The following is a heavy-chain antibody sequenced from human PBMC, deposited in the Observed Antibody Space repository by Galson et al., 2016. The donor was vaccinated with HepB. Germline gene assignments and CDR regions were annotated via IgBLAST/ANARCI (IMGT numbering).Heavy chain of an antibody. J-gene: IGHJ4*02. CDR3: ASANGWEIRGYFDS. CDR1: AYAFSYYA. V-gene: IGHV3-23*01. D-gene: IGHD5-12*01. CDR2: ITASGKHT. Sequence: SLRLSCAASAYAFSYYAMPWVRQAPGKGLEWVSTITASGKHTFYADSVRGRFTISRDNSKGTVLLQMNSLRAEDTAVYYCASANGWEIRGYFDSWGQGTRVTVSS.